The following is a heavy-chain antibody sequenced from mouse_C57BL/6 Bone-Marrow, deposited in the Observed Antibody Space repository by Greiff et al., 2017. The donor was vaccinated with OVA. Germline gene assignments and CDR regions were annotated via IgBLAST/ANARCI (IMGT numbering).Heavy chain of an antibody. V-gene: IGHV1-55*01. J-gene: IGHJ2*01. Sequence: VQLQQPGAELVKPGASVKMSCKASGYTFTSYWITWVKQRPGQGLEWIGDIYPGSGSTNYNEKFKSKATLTVDTSSSTAYMQLSSLTSEDSAVYFCARKRGGSNYVLDYWGQGTTLTVSS. CDR2: IYPGSGST. CDR3: ARKRGGSNYVLDY. CDR1: GYTFTSYW. D-gene: IGHD2-5*01.